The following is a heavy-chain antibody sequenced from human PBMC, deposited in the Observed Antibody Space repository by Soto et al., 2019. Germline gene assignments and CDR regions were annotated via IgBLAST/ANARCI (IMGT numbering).Heavy chain of an antibody. D-gene: IGHD6-13*01. CDR3: VRRGSSGDHGKVH. CDR1: GFTFSSYS. V-gene: IGHV3-48*02. Sequence: EVQLVESGGGLVQPGGSLRLSCAASGFTFSSYSMNWVRQAPGKVLEWVSYISSSSSTIYYADSVKGRFTISRDSAKNSLYLQMNSLRDEDTAVYYCVRRGSSGDHGKVHWGQGTLVTVSS. CDR2: ISSSSSTI. J-gene: IGHJ4*02.